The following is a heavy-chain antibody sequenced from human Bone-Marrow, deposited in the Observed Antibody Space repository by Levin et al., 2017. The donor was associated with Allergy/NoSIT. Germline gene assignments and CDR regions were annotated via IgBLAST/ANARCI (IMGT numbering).Heavy chain of an antibody. CDR3: TRDRGEWGQFYFDY. CDR2: ISYDGGHK. D-gene: IGHD1-26*01. Sequence: GGSLRLSCAASGFTFSAFGMHWVRQPPGRGLEWVAVISYDGGHKFYADSVKGRFTISRDNSKNTHYLQMNSPRAEDTAVYYCTRDRGEWGQFYFDYWGQGILVTVSS. V-gene: IGHV3-33*01. J-gene: IGHJ4*02. CDR1: GFTFSAFG.